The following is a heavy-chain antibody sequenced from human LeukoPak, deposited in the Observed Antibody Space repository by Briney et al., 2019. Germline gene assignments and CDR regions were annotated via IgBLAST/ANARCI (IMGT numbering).Heavy chain of an antibody. V-gene: IGHV3-64*01. CDR1: GFTFSRYA. J-gene: IGHJ4*02. CDR3: ARDFGLTGKVDY. CDR2: ISSNGGST. Sequence: GGSLRLSCAASGFTFSRYAMHWVRQAPGKGLESVSAISSNGGSTYYANSVKGRFTISRDNSKNKLYLQMGSLRAEDLAVYYCARDFGLTGKVDYWGQGTLVTVSS. D-gene: IGHD1-20*01.